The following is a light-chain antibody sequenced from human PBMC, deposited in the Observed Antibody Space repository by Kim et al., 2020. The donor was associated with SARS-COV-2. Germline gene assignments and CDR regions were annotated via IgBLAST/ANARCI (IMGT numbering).Light chain of an antibody. J-gene: IGLJ2*01. CDR1: SLRSYY. V-gene: IGLV3-19*01. CDR2: GKN. Sequence: SYELTQDPAVSVALGQTVRITCQGDSLRSYYATWYQQKPGQAPILVIYGKNNRPSGIPDRFSGYSSGNTASLTITGTQAGDEADYYCNSRDSNDNVVFGGGTQLTVL. CDR3: NSRDSNDNVV.